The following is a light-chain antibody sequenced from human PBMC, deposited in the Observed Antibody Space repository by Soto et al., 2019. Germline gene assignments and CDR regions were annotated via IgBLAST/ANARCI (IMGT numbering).Light chain of an antibody. Sequence: QSALPQPASVSGSPGQSITISCTGTSSDVGNFNLVSWYQQHPGKPPPLIIFEGNQRHSGVSNRFSGSQSGNTASLTISGLQAEDEADYYCCSYAGRHSYVCGTATKVNVL. V-gene: IGLV2-23*01. CDR2: EGN. CDR1: SSDVGNFNL. J-gene: IGLJ1*01. CDR3: CSYAGRHSYV.